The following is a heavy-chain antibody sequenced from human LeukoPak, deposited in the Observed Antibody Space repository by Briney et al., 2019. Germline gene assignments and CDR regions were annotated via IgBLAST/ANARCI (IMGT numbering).Heavy chain of an antibody. CDR2: IIGSGGKT. V-gene: IGHV3-23*01. D-gene: IGHD6-13*01. Sequence: GGSLRLSCAVSGFTFSTYAMSWVRPAPGKGLEWVSAIIGSGGKTSYADSVKGRFTISRDNSKNTLYLQMNSLRAEDTPVYYCAKEAARPAGVFEYWGQGTRVTVSS. CDR3: AKEAARPAGVFEY. J-gene: IGHJ4*02. CDR1: GFTFSTYA.